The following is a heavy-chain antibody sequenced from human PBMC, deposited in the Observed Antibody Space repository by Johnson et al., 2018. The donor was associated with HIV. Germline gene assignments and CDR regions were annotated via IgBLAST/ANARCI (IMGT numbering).Heavy chain of an antibody. D-gene: IGHD6-13*01. CDR1: GFTFSTYA. Sequence: QVQLVESGGGVVQPGRSLRLSCAASGFTFSTYAMHWVRQAPGKGLEWVALTWYDGSNKWYADSVKGRFTVSRDNSKNTLHLQMNSLRAEDTAVYYCAKCIWGSSLIDAFDIWGQGTMVTVSS. CDR3: AKCIWGSSLIDAFDI. J-gene: IGHJ3*02. V-gene: IGHV3-33*06. CDR2: TWYDGSNK.